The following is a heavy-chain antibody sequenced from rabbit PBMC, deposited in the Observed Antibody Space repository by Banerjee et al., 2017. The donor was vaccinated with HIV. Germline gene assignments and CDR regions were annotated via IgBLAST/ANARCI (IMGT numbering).Heavy chain of an antibody. CDR1: GFSFSSSYW. Sequence: QSLEESGGDLVKPGASLTLTCTASGFSFSSSYWICWVRQAPGKGLEWIACIHAGDSGLTYYANWAKGRFTISKTSSTVDLKMTSLTAADTATYFCARDDSSWFYYFNLWGQGTLVTVS. D-gene: IGHD4-1*01. V-gene: IGHV1S40*01. CDR2: IHAGDSGLT. J-gene: IGHJ4*01. CDR3: ARDDSSWFYYFNL.